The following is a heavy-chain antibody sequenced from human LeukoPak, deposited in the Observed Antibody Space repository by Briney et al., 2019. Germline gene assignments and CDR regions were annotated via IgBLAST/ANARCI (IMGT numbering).Heavy chain of an antibody. J-gene: IGHJ4*02. D-gene: IGHD6-13*01. Sequence: ASVKVSCKASGYTFTGYYMHWVRQAPRRGLEWMGIINPSGGSTSYAQKFQGRVTMTRDMSTSTVYMELSSLRSEDTAVYYCAVQRTLWQQVLDHWGQGTLVTVSS. V-gene: IGHV1-46*01. CDR2: INPSGGST. CDR1: GYTFTGYY. CDR3: AVQRTLWQQVLDH.